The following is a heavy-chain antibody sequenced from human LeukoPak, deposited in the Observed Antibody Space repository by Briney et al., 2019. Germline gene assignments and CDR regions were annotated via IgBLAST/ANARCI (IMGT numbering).Heavy chain of an antibody. CDR3: AKSGYNRFDY. CDR2: ISYDGSNE. CDR1: GFTFSSYV. V-gene: IGHV3-30*04. J-gene: IGHJ4*02. D-gene: IGHD5-24*01. Sequence: GRSLRLSCAASGFTFSSYVMHWVRQAPGKGLEWVAIISYDGSNEYYADSVKGRFTISRDNSKNTLYLQMNSLRADDTAVYYCAKSGYNRFDYWGQGTLVTVSS.